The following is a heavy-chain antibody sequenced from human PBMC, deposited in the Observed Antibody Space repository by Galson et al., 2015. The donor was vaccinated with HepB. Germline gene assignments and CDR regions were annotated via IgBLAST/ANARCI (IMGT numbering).Heavy chain of an antibody. CDR3: ARSGGYCGGDCYSSGAFDI. CDR1: GFTVSSNY. J-gene: IGHJ3*02. CDR2: IYSGGST. Sequence: SLRLSCAASGFTVSSNYMSWVRQAPGKGLEWVSVIYSGGSTYYADSVKGRFTISRHNSKNTLYLQMNSLRAEDTAVYYCARSGGYCGGDCYSSGAFDIWGQGTMVTVSS. V-gene: IGHV3-53*04. D-gene: IGHD2-21*02.